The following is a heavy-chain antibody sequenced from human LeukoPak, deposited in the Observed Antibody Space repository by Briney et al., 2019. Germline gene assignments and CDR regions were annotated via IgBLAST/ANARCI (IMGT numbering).Heavy chain of an antibody. CDR2: ISYDGSNK. V-gene: IGHV3-30*18. CDR1: GFTFSSYG. Sequence: TGGSLRLSCAASGFTFSSYGMHWVRQAPGKGLEWVAVISYDGSNKYYADSVKGRFTISRDNSKNTLYLQMNSLRAEDTAVYYCAKDSSGGWFDPWGQGTLVTVSS. CDR3: AKDSSGGWFDP. D-gene: IGHD6-19*01. J-gene: IGHJ5*02.